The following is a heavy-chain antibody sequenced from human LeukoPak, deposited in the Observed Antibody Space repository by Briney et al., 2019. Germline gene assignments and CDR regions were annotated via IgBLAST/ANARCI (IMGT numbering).Heavy chain of an antibody. Sequence: SETLSLTCTVSGGSISSYYWSWIRQPPGKGLEWIGYIYYSGSTNYNPSLKSRVTISVDTSKNQFPLKLSSVTAADTAVYYCAGTSSSWYADYWGQGTLVTVSS. J-gene: IGHJ4*02. CDR1: GGSISSYY. V-gene: IGHV4-59*01. D-gene: IGHD6-13*01. CDR3: AGTSSSWYADY. CDR2: IYYSGST.